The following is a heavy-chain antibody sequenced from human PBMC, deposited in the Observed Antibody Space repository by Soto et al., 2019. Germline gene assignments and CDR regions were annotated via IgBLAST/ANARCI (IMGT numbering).Heavy chain of an antibody. Sequence: PGGSMRLSCAASGFTFSSYAMSWVRQAPGKGLEWVSAISGSGGSTYYADSVKGRFTISRDNSKNTLYLQMNSLRAEDTAVYYCAKDSQVVVGATHFDYWGQGTLVTVSS. J-gene: IGHJ4*02. CDR2: ISGSGGST. D-gene: IGHD1-26*01. V-gene: IGHV3-23*01. CDR3: AKDSQVVVGATHFDY. CDR1: GFTFSSYA.